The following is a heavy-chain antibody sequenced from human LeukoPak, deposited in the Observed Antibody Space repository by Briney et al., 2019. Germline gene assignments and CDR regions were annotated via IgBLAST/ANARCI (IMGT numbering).Heavy chain of an antibody. J-gene: IGHJ5*02. CDR1: GYTFTNYD. V-gene: IGHV1-8*01. Sequence: ASVKVSCKASGYTFTNYDINWVRQATGQGLEWMGWMNPNSGNTGYAQKFQGRVTMTRNTSISTAYMELSSLRSEDTAVYYCARRDVVVPAAMVTFDPWGQGTLVTVSS. CDR3: ARRDVVVPAAMVTFDP. D-gene: IGHD2-2*01. CDR2: MNPNSGNT.